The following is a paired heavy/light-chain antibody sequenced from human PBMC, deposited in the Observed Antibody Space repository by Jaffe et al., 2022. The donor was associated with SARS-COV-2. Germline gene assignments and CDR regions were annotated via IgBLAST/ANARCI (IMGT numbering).Heavy chain of an antibody. CDR3: AQSVTNGPFHY. D-gene: IGHD2-8*01. J-gene: IGHJ4*02. Sequence: QITLKESGPTLVKPTQTLTLTCTFSGFSLTTTGVAVNWIRQPPGKALEWLALIYWDDDNRYSPSLKNRLTITKDTSKNQVVLTMTNMDLVDTATYYCAQSVTNGPFHYWGQGTLVTVSS. CDR1: GFSLTTTGVA. V-gene: IGHV2-5*02. CDR2: IYWDDDN.
Light chain of an antibody. CDR1: KLADKY. CDR2: EDR. CDR3: QTWDRSTVI. Sequence: SYELTQPPSVSVSPGQTASITCSGDKLADKYICWYQQKPGQSPVVVIYEDRKRPSGIPERFSGSNSGNTATLTIRGTQGMDEADYYCQTWDRSTVIFGGGTKLTVL. J-gene: IGLJ2*01. V-gene: IGLV3-1*01.